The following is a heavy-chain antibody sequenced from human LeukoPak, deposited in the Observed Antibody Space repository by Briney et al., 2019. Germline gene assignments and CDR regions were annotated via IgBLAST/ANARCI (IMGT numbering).Heavy chain of an antibody. CDR3: ARGGGGDSD. CDR2: INHSGST. D-gene: IGHD2-21*02. V-gene: IGHV4-34*01. CDR1: GGSFSGYY. J-gene: IGHJ4*02. Sequence: SETLSLTCAVYGGSFSGYYWSWIRQPPGKGLEWIGEINHSGSTNYNPSLKSRVTISVDTSKNQFSLKPSSVTAADTAVYYCARGGGGDSDWGQGTLVTVSS.